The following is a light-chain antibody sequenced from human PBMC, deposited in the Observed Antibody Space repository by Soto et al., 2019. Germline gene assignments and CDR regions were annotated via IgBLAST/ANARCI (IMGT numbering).Light chain of an antibody. CDR3: QQYGGSPRT. Sequence: EIVLTQYPGTLSLSPGERATLSCRASQSVSSSYLAWYQQKPGQAPRLLIYGASSRATGIPDRFSGSGSGTDFTLTITRLEPEDFAVYYCQQYGGSPRTFGQGTKVDI. J-gene: IGKJ1*01. V-gene: IGKV3-20*01. CDR1: QSVSSSY. CDR2: GAS.